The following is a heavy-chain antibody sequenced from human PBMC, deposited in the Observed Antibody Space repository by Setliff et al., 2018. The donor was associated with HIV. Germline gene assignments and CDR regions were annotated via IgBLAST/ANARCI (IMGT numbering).Heavy chain of an antibody. V-gene: IGHV4-4*09. CDR2: IYTSGNT. J-gene: IGHJ5*02. CDR3: ARRSDWFDP. Sequence: PSETLSLTCTVSGGPISISDWSWIRQPPGKGLEWIGCIYTSGNTNYDPSLKSRVTISVDTSKNQFSLKLASVTAAATAVYFCARRSDWFDPWGQGTLVTVSS. CDR1: GGPISISD.